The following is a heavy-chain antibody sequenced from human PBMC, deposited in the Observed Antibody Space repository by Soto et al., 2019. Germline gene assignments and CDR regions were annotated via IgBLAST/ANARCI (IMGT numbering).Heavy chain of an antibody. CDR1: GFSFSSNY. CDR3: ARGDFWIGYYGFHWFDP. D-gene: IGHD3-3*01. J-gene: IGHJ5*02. Sequence: GGSLRLSCAASGFSFSSNYMNWVRQAPGKGLEWVSVIYSGGSTHHAESVKGRFTISRDISKNTVYLQMNNLRDEDTAVYYCARGDFWIGYYGFHWFDPWGQGTLVTVSS. V-gene: IGHV3-66*01. CDR2: IYSGGST.